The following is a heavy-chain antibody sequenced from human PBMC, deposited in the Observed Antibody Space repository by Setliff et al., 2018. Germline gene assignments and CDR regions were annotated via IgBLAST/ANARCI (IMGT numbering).Heavy chain of an antibody. J-gene: IGHJ4*02. Sequence: ASVKVSCKASGGTFSSYAITWVRQAPGQGLEWMGGVIPIFGTAKYAQKFQGRVTITADQSTRTAYMELSSLRSEDTAVYYCAIPSSGNFYFDYWGQGTLVTVAS. CDR2: VIPIFGTA. CDR1: GGTFSSYA. D-gene: IGHD1-26*01. V-gene: IGHV1-69*13. CDR3: AIPSSGNFYFDY.